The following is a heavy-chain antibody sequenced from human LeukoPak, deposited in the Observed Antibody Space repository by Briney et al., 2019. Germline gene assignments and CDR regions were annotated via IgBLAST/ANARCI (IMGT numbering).Heavy chain of an antibody. Sequence: SETLSLTCTVSGDSISTTYWSWIRQSPGKGLEWIGYVSHTGSPDYSPSLKSRVTISADTSKNKIFLILASATAADTAVYYCARYSYGSQYTWFDPWGQGILVTVSS. D-gene: IGHD5-18*01. CDR1: GDSISTTY. J-gene: IGHJ5*02. CDR2: VSHTGSP. V-gene: IGHV4-59*01. CDR3: ARYSYGSQYTWFDP.